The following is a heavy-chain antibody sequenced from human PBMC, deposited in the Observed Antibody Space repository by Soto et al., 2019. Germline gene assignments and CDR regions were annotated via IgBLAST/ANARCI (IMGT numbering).Heavy chain of an antibody. V-gene: IGHV4-4*02. CDR2: IYHSGST. D-gene: IGHD5-12*01. J-gene: IGHJ4*02. CDR3: ARTRYSGYATPFDY. Sequence: SETLSLTCAVSGGSISSSNWWSWVRQPPGKGLEWIGEIYHSGSTNYNPSLKSRVTISVDKSKNQFSLKLSSVTAADTAVYYCARTRYSGYATPFDYWGQGTLVTVSS. CDR1: GGSISSSNW.